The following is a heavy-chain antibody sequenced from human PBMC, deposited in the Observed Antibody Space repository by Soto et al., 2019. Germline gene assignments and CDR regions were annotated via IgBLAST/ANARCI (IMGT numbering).Heavy chain of an antibody. Sequence: PSETLSLTCTVSGGSISGGDYYWSWIRQPPGKGLEWIGYIYYSGSTYYNPSLKSRVTISVDTSKNQFSLKLSSVTAADTAVYYCARDNGREQYYDSSGYWYYFDYWGQGTLVTVS. CDR3: ARDNGREQYYDSSGYWYYFDY. V-gene: IGHV4-30-4*02. CDR2: IYYSGST. CDR1: GGSISGGDYY. J-gene: IGHJ4*02. D-gene: IGHD3-22*01.